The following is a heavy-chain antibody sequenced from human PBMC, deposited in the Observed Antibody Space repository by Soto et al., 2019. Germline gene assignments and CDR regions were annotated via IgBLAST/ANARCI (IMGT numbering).Heavy chain of an antibody. J-gene: IGHJ4*03. Sequence: SEALSLTVTVSCGFMRNNGWTWIRRAPGKGLGGIGYIHYSGATSFFPSYNPSLRGRVTISEDTSKNQFSLKLLSVTTADTAVYFCAAGEASSSNLATDYLDFWGQGTLVTVSS. V-gene: IGHV4-59*01. CDR1: CGFMRNNG. D-gene: IGHD6-13*01. CDR3: AAGEASSSNLATDYLDF. CDR2: IHYSGAT.